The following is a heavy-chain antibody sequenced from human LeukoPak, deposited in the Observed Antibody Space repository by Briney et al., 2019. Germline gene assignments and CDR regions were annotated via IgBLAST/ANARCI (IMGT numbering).Heavy chain of an antibody. J-gene: IGHJ5*02. CDR2: INPNSSGT. V-gene: IGHV1-2*02. CDR1: GYTFTGYY. Sequence: ASVKVSCKASGYTFTGYYIHWVRQAPGQGLECMGWINPNSSGTNYAQKFQGRGTMTRDTAISTASLELSRLRSGGRAVYYCARGGSGSYFSWLDPWGQGTLVTVSS. CDR3: ARGGSGSYFSWLDP. D-gene: IGHD3-10*01.